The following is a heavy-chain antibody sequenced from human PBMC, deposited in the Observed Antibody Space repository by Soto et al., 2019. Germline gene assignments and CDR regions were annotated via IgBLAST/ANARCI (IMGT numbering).Heavy chain of an antibody. Sequence: WETLSLTFTVSVGSMSSRNFSWGWIRQPPGKGLEWIGSIYHSESTYYNPSLKSRVTISVDTSKNHFSLSLSSLTASDTAVYYCARGGEAVADYWGQGTLVTVS. J-gene: IGHJ4*02. CDR2: IYHSEST. CDR3: ARGGEAVADY. D-gene: IGHD6-19*01. V-gene: IGHV4-39*02. CDR1: VGSMSSRNFS.